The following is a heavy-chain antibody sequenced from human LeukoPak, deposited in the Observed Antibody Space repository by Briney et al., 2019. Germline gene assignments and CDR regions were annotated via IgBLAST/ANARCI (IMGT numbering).Heavy chain of an antibody. CDR3: AKDRGIISDY. CDR1: GFTFSNYG. CDR2: ISGSGDST. V-gene: IGHV3-23*01. J-gene: IGHJ4*02. Sequence: EGSLRLSCTASGFTFSNYGMNWVRQAPGKGLEWVSAISGSGDSTYYADSVKGRFTISRDNSKNTLYLQMNSLRAEDTAVYYCAKDRGIISDYWGQGTLVTVSS. D-gene: IGHD3-10*01.